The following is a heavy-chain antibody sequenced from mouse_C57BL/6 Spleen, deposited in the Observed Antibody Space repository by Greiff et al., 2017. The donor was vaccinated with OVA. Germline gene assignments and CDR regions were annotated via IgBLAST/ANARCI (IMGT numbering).Heavy chain of an antibody. J-gene: IGHJ3*01. Sequence: QVQLKESGAELMKPGASVKLSCKATGYTFTGYWIEWVKQRPGHGLEWIGEILPGSRSTNYNEKFKGKATFTADTSSNTAYMQLSSLTTEDSAIYYCARSNDYDVAWFAYWGQGTLVTVSA. CDR2: ILPGSRST. CDR3: ARSNDYDVAWFAY. D-gene: IGHD2-4*01. CDR1: GYTFTGYW. V-gene: IGHV1-9*01.